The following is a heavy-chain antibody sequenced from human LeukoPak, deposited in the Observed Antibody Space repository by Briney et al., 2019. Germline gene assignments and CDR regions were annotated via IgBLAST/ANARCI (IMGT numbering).Heavy chain of an antibody. CDR3: AKESYYDSSGPDY. Sequence: GGSLRLSCAASGFTFSSYEMNWVRQAPGKGLEWVSAISGSGGSTYYADSVKGRFTISRDNSKNTLYLQMNSLRAEDTAVYYCAKESYYDSSGPDYWGQGTLVTVSS. D-gene: IGHD3-22*01. CDR2: ISGSGGST. V-gene: IGHV3-23*01. CDR1: GFTFSSYE. J-gene: IGHJ4*02.